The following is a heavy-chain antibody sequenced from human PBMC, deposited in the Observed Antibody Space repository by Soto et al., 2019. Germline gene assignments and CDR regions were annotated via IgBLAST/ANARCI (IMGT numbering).Heavy chain of an antibody. CDR3: ARDHIAAAGIPCY. V-gene: IGHV4-31*03. CDR1: GGSISSGGYY. J-gene: IGHJ4*02. D-gene: IGHD6-13*01. Sequence: SETLSLTCTVSGGSISSGGYYWSWIRQHPGKGLEWIGYIYYSGSTYYNPSLKSRVTISVDTSKNQFSLKLSSVTAADTAVYYCARDHIAAAGIPCYWGQGTLVTVSS. CDR2: IYYSGST.